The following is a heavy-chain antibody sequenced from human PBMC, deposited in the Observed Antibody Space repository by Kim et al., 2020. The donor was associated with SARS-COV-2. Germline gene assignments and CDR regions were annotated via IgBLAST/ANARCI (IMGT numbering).Heavy chain of an antibody. J-gene: IGHJ4*02. CDR2: IGTAGDT. Sequence: GGSLRLSCAASGFTFSSYDMHWVRQATGKGLEWVSAIGTAGDTYYPGSVKGRFTISRENAKNSLYLQMNSLRAGDTAVYYCARGRGLIAAAGKVLDYWGQGTLVTVSS. D-gene: IGHD6-13*01. CDR1: GFTFSSYD. CDR3: ARGRGLIAAAGKVLDY. V-gene: IGHV3-13*01.